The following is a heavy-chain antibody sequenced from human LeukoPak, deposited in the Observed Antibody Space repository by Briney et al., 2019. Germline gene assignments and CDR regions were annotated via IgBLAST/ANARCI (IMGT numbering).Heavy chain of an antibody. CDR1: GGSVSSGSYY. D-gene: IGHD1-1*01. CDR2: IHYSGST. Sequence: SETLSLTCTVSGGSVSSGSYYWSWIRQPPGKGLKWIGNIHYSGSTNYNPSLKSRVTISVDTSKNQLSLKLSSVTAADTAVYYCARGRYNQDYWGQGALVTVSS. J-gene: IGHJ4*02. CDR3: ARGRYNQDY. V-gene: IGHV4-61*01.